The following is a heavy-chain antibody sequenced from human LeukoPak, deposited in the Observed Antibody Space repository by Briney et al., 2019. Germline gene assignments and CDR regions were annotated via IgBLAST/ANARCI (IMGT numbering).Heavy chain of an antibody. D-gene: IGHD6-13*01. V-gene: IGHV3-23*01. CDR2: ISGSGGST. CDR1: GFTFSSYA. J-gene: IGHJ4*02. CDR3: AKGERSSSWCSRLLSY. Sequence: PGGSLRLSCAASGFTFSSYAMSWVRQAPGKGLEWVSAISGSGGSTYYADSVKGRFTISRDNSKNTLYLQMNSLRAEDTAVYYCAKGERSSSWCSRLLSYWGQGTLVTVSS.